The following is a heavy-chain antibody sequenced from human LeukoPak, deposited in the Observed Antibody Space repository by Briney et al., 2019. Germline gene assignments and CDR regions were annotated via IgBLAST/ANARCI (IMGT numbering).Heavy chain of an antibody. D-gene: IGHD3-10*01. V-gene: IGHV3-9*01. J-gene: IGHJ4*02. CDR1: GFIFRYYG. CDR3: AKDIAQAFYASGSLIL. CDR2: LNWNSGGI. Sequence: GGSLRLSCAASGFIFRYYGMNWVRQAPGKGLEWVSGLNWNSGGIVYADSVKGRFTISRDNAKNSLYLQMNSLRVEDTALYYCAKDIAQAFYASGSLILWGQGTLVTVSS.